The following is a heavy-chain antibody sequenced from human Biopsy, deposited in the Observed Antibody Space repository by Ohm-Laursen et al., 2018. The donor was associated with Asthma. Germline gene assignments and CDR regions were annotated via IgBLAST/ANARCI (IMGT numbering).Heavy chain of an antibody. CDR3: AKRRGYSGHDNDY. V-gene: IGHV3-30*18. CDR1: GFMFRSFG. D-gene: IGHD5-12*01. CDR2: ISYDGNHK. Sequence: SLRLSCAASGFMFRSFGMHWVRQAPGKGLKWVAVISYDGNHKFYEDSVKGRFTISRDNSKNTLYLQMNSLRTEDTAVYYCAKRRGYSGHDNDYWGRGTLVTVSS. J-gene: IGHJ4*02.